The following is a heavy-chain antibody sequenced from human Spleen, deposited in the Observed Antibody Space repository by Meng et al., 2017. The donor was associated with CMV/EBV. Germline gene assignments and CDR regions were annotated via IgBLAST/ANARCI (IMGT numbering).Heavy chain of an antibody. J-gene: IGHJ4*02. CDR1: GVAISSSSW. V-gene: IGHV4-4*02. CDR2: MIHNRTT. Sequence: SGVAISSSSWWWWVRQPPGRRLVWFAEMIHNRTTNYNPSFKRRVTITMDESKNQFSLRLNSVTAADTAVYYCAGWMWNTSGYYKNNWGQGTLVTVSS. D-gene: IGHD3-22*01. CDR3: AGWMWNTSGYYKNN.